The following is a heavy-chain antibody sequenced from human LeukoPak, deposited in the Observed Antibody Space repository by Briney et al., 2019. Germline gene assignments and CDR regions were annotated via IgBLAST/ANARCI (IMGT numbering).Heavy chain of an antibody. CDR1: GYTFTSYG. CDR2: ISAYNGNT. D-gene: IGHD6-19*01. J-gene: IGHJ4*02. V-gene: IGHV1-18*01. Sequence: GASVKVSCKASGYTFTSYGISWVRQAPGQGLEWMGWISAYNGNTNYVQKLQGRVTMTTDTSTSTAYMELRSLRSDDTAVYYCARVSPGYSSGWCFDYWGQGTLVTVSS. CDR3: ARVSPGYSSGWCFDY.